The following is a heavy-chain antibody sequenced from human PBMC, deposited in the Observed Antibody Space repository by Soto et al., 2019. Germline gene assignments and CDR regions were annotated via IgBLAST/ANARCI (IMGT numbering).Heavy chain of an antibody. CDR2: INHSGST. CDR1: GGSFSGYY. CDR3: ARDARSGDFDY. Sequence: SETLSLTCAVYGGSFSGYYWSWIRQPPGKGLEWIGEINHSGSTNYNPSLKSRVTISVDTSKNQFSLKLSSVTAADTAVYYCARDARSGDFDYWGQGTLVPVSS. D-gene: IGHD3-10*01. V-gene: IGHV4-34*01. J-gene: IGHJ4*02.